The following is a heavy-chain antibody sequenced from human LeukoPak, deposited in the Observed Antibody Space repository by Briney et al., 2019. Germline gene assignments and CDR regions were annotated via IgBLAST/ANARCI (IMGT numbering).Heavy chain of an antibody. J-gene: IGHJ5*02. CDR2: MNSKTGGT. CDR1: QYTFTDYY. D-gene: IGHD3/OR15-3a*01. Sequence: ASVKVSCKASQYTFTDYYIHWVRQAPGQGLEWMGWMNSKTGGTNSAQMFQDRVTMTRDTSINTAFMEVKRLTTDDTAVYYCARGEGTSWFDPWGQGTPVTVSS. V-gene: IGHV1-2*02. CDR3: ARGEGTSWFDP.